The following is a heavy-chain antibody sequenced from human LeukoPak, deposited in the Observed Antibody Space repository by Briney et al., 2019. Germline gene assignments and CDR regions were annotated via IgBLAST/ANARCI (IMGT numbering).Heavy chain of an antibody. Sequence: SETLSLTCTVSGGSISSYFWSWIRQPPGKGLEWIGHIYYSGSTNYNPSLKSRVTISVDTSKNQFSLKLSSVTAADTAVYYCARRHYDILTGYSDAFDIWGQGTMVTVSS. CDR3: ARRHYDILTGYSDAFDI. D-gene: IGHD3-9*01. CDR2: IYYSGST. V-gene: IGHV4-59*08. CDR1: GGSISSYF. J-gene: IGHJ3*02.